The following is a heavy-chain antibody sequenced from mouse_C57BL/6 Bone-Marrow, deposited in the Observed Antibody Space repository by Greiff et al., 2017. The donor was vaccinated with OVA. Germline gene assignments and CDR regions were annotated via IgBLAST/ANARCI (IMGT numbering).Heavy chain of an antibody. V-gene: IGHV5-6*02. J-gene: IGHJ3*01. CDR1: GFTFSSYG. CDR2: ISSGGSYT. CDR3: ARRDGYYGFAY. Sequence: EVMLVESGGDLVKPGGSLKLSCAASGFTFSSYGMSWVRQTPDKRLEWVATISSGGSYTYYPDSVKGRFTISRDNAKNTLYLQMRSLKSEDTAMYYCARRDGYYGFAYWGQGTLVTVSA. D-gene: IGHD2-3*01.